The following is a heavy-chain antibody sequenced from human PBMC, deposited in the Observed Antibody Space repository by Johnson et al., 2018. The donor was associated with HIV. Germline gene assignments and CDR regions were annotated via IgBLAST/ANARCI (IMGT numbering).Heavy chain of an antibody. CDR1: GFTFSSYG. V-gene: IGHV3-30*18. CDR2: ISYDGSNK. Sequence: QVQLVESGGGAVQPGRSLRLSCAASGFTFSSYGMHWVRQAPGKGLEWVAVISYDGSNKYYADSVKGRFTISRDNSKKTLYVQMNSLRAEDTAVYYCAKDAAAAALRAFDNWGQGTMVTVSS. J-gene: IGHJ3*02. D-gene: IGHD6-13*01. CDR3: AKDAAAAALRAFDN.